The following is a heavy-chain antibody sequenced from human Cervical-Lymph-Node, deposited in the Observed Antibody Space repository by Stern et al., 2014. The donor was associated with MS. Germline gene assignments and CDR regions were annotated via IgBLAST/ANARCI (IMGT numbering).Heavy chain of an antibody. D-gene: IGHD3-22*01. CDR1: GYTFTSYG. V-gene: IGHV1-18*01. CDR2: ISAYNGNT. J-gene: IGHJ6*02. CDR3: ARFTYYYDSSGYPYGMDV. Sequence: VQLEESGAEVKKPGASVKVSCKASGYTFTSYGISWVRQAPGQGLEWMGWISAYNGNTNYAQKLQGRVPMTTDTSTSTAYMELRSLRSDDTAVYYCARFTYYYDSSGYPYGMDVWGQGTTVTVSS.